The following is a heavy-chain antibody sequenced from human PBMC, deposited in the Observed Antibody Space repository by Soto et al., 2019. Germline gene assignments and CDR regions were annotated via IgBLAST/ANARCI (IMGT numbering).Heavy chain of an antibody. D-gene: IGHD2-21*02. Sequence: EVQLVESGGGLVQPGGSLRLSCAASGFTFSSYSMNWVRQAPGKGLEWVSYISSSSSTIYYADSVKGRFTISRDNAKTSLYLQRNSLRDEDTAVYYCARDHPYCGGDCYFGFDYWGQGTLVTVSS. V-gene: IGHV3-48*02. J-gene: IGHJ4*02. CDR3: ARDHPYCGGDCYFGFDY. CDR2: ISSSSSTI. CDR1: GFTFSSYS.